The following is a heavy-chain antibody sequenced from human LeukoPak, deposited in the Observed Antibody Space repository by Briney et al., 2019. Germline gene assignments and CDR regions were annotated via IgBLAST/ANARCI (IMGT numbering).Heavy chain of an antibody. CDR1: GYTFTGYY. CDR2: INPNSGGT. J-gene: IGHJ4*02. CDR3: ARSPHILTGENFDY. V-gene: IGHV1-2*02. D-gene: IGHD3-9*01. Sequence: SVKVSCKASGYTFTGYYMHWVRQAPGQGLEWMGWINPNSGGTNYAQKFQDRVSMTRDTSISTDYMQMSRLRFDDTAVYYCARSPHILTGENFDYWGQGTLLTVSS.